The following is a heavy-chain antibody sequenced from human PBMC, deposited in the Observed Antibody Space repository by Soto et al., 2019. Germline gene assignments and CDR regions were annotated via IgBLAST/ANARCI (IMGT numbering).Heavy chain of an antibody. V-gene: IGHV1-18*01. Sequence: ASVKVSCKASGYTFTSYGISWVRQAPGQGLEWMGWISAYNGNTNYAQKLQGRVTMTTDTSTSTAYMELRSLRSDDTAVYYCARDRGYDFWSGYPPYYFDYWGQGTLVTVSS. CDR3: ARDRGYDFWSGYPPYYFDY. D-gene: IGHD3-3*01. J-gene: IGHJ4*02. CDR1: GYTFTSYG. CDR2: ISAYNGNT.